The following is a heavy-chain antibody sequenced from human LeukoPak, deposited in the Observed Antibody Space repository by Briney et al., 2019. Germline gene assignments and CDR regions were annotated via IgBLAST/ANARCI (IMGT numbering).Heavy chain of an antibody. J-gene: IGHJ3*02. D-gene: IGHD6-13*01. CDR1: GVSISSYY. CDR2: IYYSGST. CDR3: ARSSPTYSSSWYADAFDI. Sequence: PSETLSLTCTVSGVSISSYYWSWIRQPPGKGLEWIGYIYYSGSTNYNPSLKSRVTISVDTSKNQFSLKLSSVTAADTAVYYCARSSPTYSSSWYADAFDIWGQGTMVTVSS. V-gene: IGHV4-59*01.